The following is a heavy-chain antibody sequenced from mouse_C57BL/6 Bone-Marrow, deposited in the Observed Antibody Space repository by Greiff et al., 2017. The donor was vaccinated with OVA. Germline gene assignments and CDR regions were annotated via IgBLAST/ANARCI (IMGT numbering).Heavy chain of an antibody. CDR2: IDPENGDT. Sequence: VQLQQSGAELVRPGASVKLSCTASGFNIKDDYMHWVKQRPEQGLEWIGWIDPENGDTEYASKFQGKATITADTSSNTAYLQISSLTSEDTAVDYCTTGSFAYWGQGTLVTVSA. CDR3: TTGSFAY. CDR1: GFNIKDDY. V-gene: IGHV14-4*01. J-gene: IGHJ3*01.